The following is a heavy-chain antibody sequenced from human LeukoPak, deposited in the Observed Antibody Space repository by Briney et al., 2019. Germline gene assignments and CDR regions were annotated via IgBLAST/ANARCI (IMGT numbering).Heavy chain of an antibody. CDR1: GFTFSSYA. CDR2: ISYDGSNK. D-gene: IGHD2-15*01. Sequence: GGSLRLSCAASGFTFSSYAMHWVRQAPGKGLEWVAAISYDGSNKYYADSVKGRFTISRDNSKNTLYLQMNSLRAEDTAVYYCAMYCSGGSCRDYWGQGTLVTVSS. CDR3: AMYCSGGSCRDY. J-gene: IGHJ4*02. V-gene: IGHV3-30-3*01.